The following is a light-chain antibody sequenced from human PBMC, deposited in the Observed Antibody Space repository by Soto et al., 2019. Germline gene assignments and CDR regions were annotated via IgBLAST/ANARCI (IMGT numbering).Light chain of an antibody. CDR1: QSVSSN. CDR2: GAS. Sequence: EILMRQRPATLSVSPWGRATLACRASQSVSSNLAWYQQKPGQAPRLXXXGASTRATGVPDRFSGSGSGTEFTLTISSLKPQDYAVYYCQQYKSWPTITFGQGTRLEIK. V-gene: IGKV3-15*01. J-gene: IGKJ5*01. CDR3: QQYKSWPTIT.